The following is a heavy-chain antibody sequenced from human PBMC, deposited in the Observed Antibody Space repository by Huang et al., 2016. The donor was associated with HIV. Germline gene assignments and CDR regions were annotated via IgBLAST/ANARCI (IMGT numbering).Heavy chain of an antibody. J-gene: IGHJ4*02. V-gene: IGHV3-30*18. Sequence: QVQLVESGGGVVQPGRSLRISCAASGFTFSSYGMHGVRQAPGKGLEWVAVISYDAKTKYYADAVKDRFSIARDNSKTTVYLQLNSLRLEDTAVYYCAKGGSAAAVLDFWGQGTLVTVSS. CDR3: AKGGSAAAVLDF. D-gene: IGHD6-13*01. CDR1: GFTFSSYG. CDR2: ISYDAKTK.